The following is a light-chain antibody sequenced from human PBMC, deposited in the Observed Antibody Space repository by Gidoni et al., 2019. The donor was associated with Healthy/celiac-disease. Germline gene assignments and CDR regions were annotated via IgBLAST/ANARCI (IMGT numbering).Light chain of an antibody. CDR3: QQYGSSQIT. CDR2: GAS. CDR1: QSVSSSY. Sequence: EIVLTQSPGTLSLSPGERATLSCRDSQSVSSSYLAWYQQKPGQAPRLLIYGASSRATGIPDRFSGSGSGTDFTHTISRLEPEDFAVYYCQQYGSSQITFGQGTRLEIK. J-gene: IGKJ5*01. V-gene: IGKV3-20*01.